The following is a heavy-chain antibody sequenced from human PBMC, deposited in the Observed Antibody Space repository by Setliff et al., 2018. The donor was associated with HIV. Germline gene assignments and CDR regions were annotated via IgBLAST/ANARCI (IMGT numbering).Heavy chain of an antibody. J-gene: IGHJ4*02. V-gene: IGHV4-39*01. CDR3: ARPSTRGYSYAVYDY. D-gene: IGHD5-18*01. Sequence: PSETLSLTCTVSGGSINSSNYYWGWIRQPPGKGLEWIGQISHTGSTNYNPSLKSRVTISLDTSKNQVSLKLSSVTAADTAVYYCARPSTRGYSYAVYDYWGQGTLVTVSS. CDR2: ISHTGST. CDR1: GGSINSSNYY.